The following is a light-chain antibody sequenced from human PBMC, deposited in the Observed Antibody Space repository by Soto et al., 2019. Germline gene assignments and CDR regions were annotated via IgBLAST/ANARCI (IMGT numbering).Light chain of an antibody. J-gene: IGKJ1*01. V-gene: IGKV3-15*01. CDR3: QQYNDWPLT. CDR1: QSVRSN. CDR2: GAF. Sequence: EIVMTQSPVTLSVSPGERATLSCRASQSVRSNLARYQQKPGQSPSLLIYGAFTRATGIPARFSGTGSGTEFTLTISSLQSEDFALYYCQQYNDWPLTFGQGTKVDIK.